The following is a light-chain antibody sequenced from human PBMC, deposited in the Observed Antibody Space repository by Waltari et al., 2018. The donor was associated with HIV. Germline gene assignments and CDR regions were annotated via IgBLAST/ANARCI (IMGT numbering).Light chain of an antibody. CDR1: SSDVGGLDS. J-gene: IGLJ2*01. CDR3: SSYKDANDVV. Sequence: QSALTQPPSASGSPGQSVTIPCTGTSSDVGGLDSVSWYHQPPPKAPKPILYEVNRLPSGVPDRFSGSKSGNTASLTVSGLQPEDEGDYYCSSYKDANDVVFGGGTKLTVL. CDR2: EVN. V-gene: IGLV2-8*01.